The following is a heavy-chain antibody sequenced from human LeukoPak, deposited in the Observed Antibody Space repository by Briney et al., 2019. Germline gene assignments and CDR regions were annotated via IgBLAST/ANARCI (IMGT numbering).Heavy chain of an antibody. CDR1: GGSFSGYY. CDR2: INHSGSA. J-gene: IGHJ4*02. D-gene: IGHD3-3*01. V-gene: IGHV4-34*01. CDR3: ARARRDSGYYKVDY. Sequence: PSETLSLTCAVYGGSFSGYYWSWIRQPPGKGLEWIGEINHSGSANYNPSLKSRVTLSIDKSKNQFSLNLNSVTAADTAVYYCARARRDSGYYKVDYWGQGTLVTVS.